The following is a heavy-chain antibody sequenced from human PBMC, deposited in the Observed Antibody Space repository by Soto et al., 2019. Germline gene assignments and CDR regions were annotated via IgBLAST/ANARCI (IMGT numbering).Heavy chain of an antibody. CDR2: ISGSGGST. CDR3: AEPASLWFGEHYYFDY. V-gene: IGHV3-23*01. J-gene: IGHJ4*02. Sequence: GGSLRLSCAASGFTFSSYAMSWVRQAPGKGLEWVSAISGSGGSTYYADSVKGRFTISRGKSKNTLYLQMNSLRAEDTAVYYCAEPASLWFGEHYYFDYWGQGTLVTVSS. CDR1: GFTFSSYA. D-gene: IGHD3-10*01.